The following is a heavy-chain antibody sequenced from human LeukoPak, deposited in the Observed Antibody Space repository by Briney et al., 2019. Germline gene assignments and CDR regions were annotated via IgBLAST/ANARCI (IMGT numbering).Heavy chain of an antibody. CDR1: GGSTSSSY. J-gene: IGHJ4*02. CDR3: TGGPSGSYGQTLY. V-gene: IGHV4-59*01. D-gene: IGHD1-26*01. CDR2: IYYSGDT. Sequence: KSSETLSLTCAVSGGSTSSSYWSWIRQLPGNGLEWIGYIYYSGDTNYNPSLESRVTISVDTSKNQFSLELTSLTAADTAMYYCTGGPSGSYGQTLYWGQGTLVTVSS.